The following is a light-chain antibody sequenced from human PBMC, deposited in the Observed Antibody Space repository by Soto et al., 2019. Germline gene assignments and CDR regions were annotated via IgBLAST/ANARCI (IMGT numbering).Light chain of an antibody. Sequence: DIQMTQSPSSVSASHGERFTITCRASQGINNWLAWYQQKPGKAPKLLIYAASSLQSGVPSRFSGSGSGTDFTLTISSLQPEDFATDYCQHYNSYSEACGQGTKVDIK. V-gene: IGKV1D-16*01. CDR2: AAS. CDR3: QHYNSYSEA. CDR1: QGINNW. J-gene: IGKJ1*01.